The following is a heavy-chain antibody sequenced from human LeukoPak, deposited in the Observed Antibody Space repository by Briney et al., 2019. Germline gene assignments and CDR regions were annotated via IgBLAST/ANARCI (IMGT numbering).Heavy chain of an antibody. J-gene: IGHJ4*02. V-gene: IGHV4-39*07. Sequence: SETLSLTCTVSGGSISSSSYSWGWIRQPPGKGLEWIGRIYTSGSTNYNPSLKSRVTISVDTSKNQFSLRLNSVTAADTAMYYCARGRDGYNFLNRGEYYYFDYWGQGTLITVSS. CDR2: IYTSGST. D-gene: IGHD5-24*01. CDR3: ARGRDGYNFLNRGEYYYFDY. CDR1: GGSISSSSYS.